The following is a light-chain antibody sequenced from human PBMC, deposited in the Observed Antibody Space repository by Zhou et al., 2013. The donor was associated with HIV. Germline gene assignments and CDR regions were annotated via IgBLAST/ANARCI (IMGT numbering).Light chain of an antibody. Sequence: EIVMTQSPATLSVSPGERATLSCRASQSVSSNVAWYQQKPGQAPRLLIYAASTRATGIPATFSGSGSGTEFTLTISRLEPEDFAVYYCQHYGVSPYTFGPGTKLEI. J-gene: IGKJ2*01. CDR2: AAS. V-gene: IGKV3-15*01. CDR1: QSVSSN. CDR3: QHYGVSPYT.